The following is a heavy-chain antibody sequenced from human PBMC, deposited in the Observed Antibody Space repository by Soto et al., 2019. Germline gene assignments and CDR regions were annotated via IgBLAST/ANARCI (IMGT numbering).Heavy chain of an antibody. Sequence: GGSLRLSCAASGFTFSSYAMSWVRQAPGKGLEWVSAISGSGGSTYYADSVKGRFTISRDNSKNTLYLQMNSLRAEDTAVYYCANRVVRGVIINAGFDYWGQGTLVTVSS. CDR2: ISGSGGST. V-gene: IGHV3-23*01. J-gene: IGHJ4*02. CDR1: GFTFSSYA. CDR3: ANRVVRGVIINAGFDY. D-gene: IGHD3-10*01.